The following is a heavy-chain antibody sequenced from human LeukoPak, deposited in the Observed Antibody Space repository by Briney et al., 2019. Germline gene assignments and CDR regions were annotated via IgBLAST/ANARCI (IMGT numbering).Heavy chain of an antibody. CDR1: GFTFSTYT. J-gene: IGHJ5*02. CDR3: ARDSAAAGTWWFDP. D-gene: IGHD6-13*01. Sequence: GGSLRLSCAASGFTFSTYTMNWVRQAPGKGLEWVSYISSSSSTIYYADSVKGRFTISRDNAKNSLYLQMSSLRVEDTAVYYCARDSAAAGTWWFDPWGQGTLVTVSS. CDR2: ISSSSSTI. V-gene: IGHV3-48*01.